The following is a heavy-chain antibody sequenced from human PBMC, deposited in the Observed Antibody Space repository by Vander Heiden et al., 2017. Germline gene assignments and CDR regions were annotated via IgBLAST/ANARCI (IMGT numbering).Heavy chain of an antibody. Sequence: QLQLQESGPGLVKPSETLSLTCTVSGGPISSSSYYWGWIRPPPGKGLEWIGSIYYSGSTYYNPSLKSRVTISVDTSKNQFSLKLSSVTAADTAVYYCARTFSGYFWYFDLWGRGTLVTVSS. D-gene: IGHD5-12*01. CDR1: GGPISSSSYY. CDR2: IYYSGST. CDR3: ARTFSGYFWYFDL. J-gene: IGHJ2*01. V-gene: IGHV4-39*01.